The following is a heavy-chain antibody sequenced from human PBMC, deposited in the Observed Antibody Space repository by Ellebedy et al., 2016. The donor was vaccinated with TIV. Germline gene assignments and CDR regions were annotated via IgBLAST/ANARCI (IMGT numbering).Heavy chain of an antibody. Sequence: GSLRLXXAVYGGSFSGYYWSWIRQPPGKGLEWIGEINHSGSTNYNPSLKSRVTISVDTSKNQVSLKLSSVTAAETAVYYCAREMTTVTISAFDIWGQGTMVTVSS. CDR2: INHSGST. CDR1: GGSFSGYY. V-gene: IGHV4-34*01. J-gene: IGHJ3*02. D-gene: IGHD4-17*01. CDR3: AREMTTVTISAFDI.